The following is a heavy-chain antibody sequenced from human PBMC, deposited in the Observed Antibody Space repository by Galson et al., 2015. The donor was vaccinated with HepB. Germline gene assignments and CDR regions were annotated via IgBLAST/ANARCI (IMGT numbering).Heavy chain of an antibody. CDR1: GFTFSSYG. D-gene: IGHD1-26*01. CDR3: ANGRMRGTYYDAFDI. CDR2: ISYDGSNK. V-gene: IGHV3-30*18. J-gene: IGHJ3*02. Sequence: SLRLSCAASGFTFSSYGMHWVRQAPGKGLEWVAVISYDGSNKYYADSVKGRFTISRDNSKNTLYLQMNSLRAEDTAVYYCANGRMRGTYYDAFDIWGQGTMVTVSS.